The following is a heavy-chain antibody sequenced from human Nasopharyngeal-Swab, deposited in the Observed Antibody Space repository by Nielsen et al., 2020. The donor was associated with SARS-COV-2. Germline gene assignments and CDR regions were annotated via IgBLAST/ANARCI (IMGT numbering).Heavy chain of an antibody. CDR3: ARGDKAEITIFGVVIISAAFDI. CDR2: IYYSGST. D-gene: IGHD3-3*01. Sequence: WIRQPPGEGLEWIGYIYYSGSTYYNPSLKSRVTISVDTSKNQFSLKLSSVTAADTAVYYCARGDKAEITIFGVVIISAAFDIWGQGTMVTVSS. V-gene: IGHV4-31*02. J-gene: IGHJ3*02.